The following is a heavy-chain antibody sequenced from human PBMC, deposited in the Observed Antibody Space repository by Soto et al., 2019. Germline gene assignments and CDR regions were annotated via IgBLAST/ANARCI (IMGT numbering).Heavy chain of an antibody. D-gene: IGHD3-16*01. J-gene: IGHJ5*02. V-gene: IGHV3-23*01. CDR1: GFTYSSNG. CDR2: IRGSGGST. CDR3: AKNRGNYDS. Sequence: GGSLRLSCAASGFTYSSNGMSWVRQAPGKGLEWVSTIRGSGGSTDYADSVKGRFTISRDNSKNTLYLQMTSLRVEDTALYYCAKNRGNYDSWGQGTLVTVSS.